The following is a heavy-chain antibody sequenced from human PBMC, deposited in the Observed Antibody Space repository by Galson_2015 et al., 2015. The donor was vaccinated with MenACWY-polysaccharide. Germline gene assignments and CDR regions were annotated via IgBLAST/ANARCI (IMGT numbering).Heavy chain of an antibody. D-gene: IGHD5-12*01. CDR2: IHSRGST. J-gene: IGHJ5*02. V-gene: IGHV4-61*02. Sequence: CSVSGGSISTGSSYWSWFRQPAGKGLEWIGRIHSRGSTDYSPSLKSRVTISTDTSRNQLSLKLSSVTAADTAVYYCARSLGYSDSAFDNGRDVDRRFDPWGQGTLVTVSS. CDR3: ARSLGYSDSAFDNGRDVDRRFDP. CDR1: GGSISTGSSY.